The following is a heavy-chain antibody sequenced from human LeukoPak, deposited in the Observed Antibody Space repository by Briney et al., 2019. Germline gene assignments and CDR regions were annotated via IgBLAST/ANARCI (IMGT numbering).Heavy chain of an antibody. CDR2: IYSDGST. CDR1: GLTVSTTY. CDR3: ARDGGRWSFDY. J-gene: IGHJ4*02. D-gene: IGHD3-16*01. Sequence: GGSLTLSCAASGLTVSTTYMNWVRQAPGKGLEWVSVIYSDGSTKYADSVKGRFTISRDNSKNTLYLKMNNLRGEDTALYFCARDGGRWSFDYWGQGTLVTVSS. V-gene: IGHV3-66*01.